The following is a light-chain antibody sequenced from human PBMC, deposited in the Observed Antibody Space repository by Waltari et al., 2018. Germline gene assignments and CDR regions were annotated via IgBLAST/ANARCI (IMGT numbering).Light chain of an antibody. CDR1: QSLVHSDGNTY. V-gene: IGKV2-30*02. CDR3: MQGTHWRT. CDR2: RVS. Sequence: VVMTQSPLSLPVNLGQPASISCRSSQSLVHSDGNTYLHWFDQRPGQSPRRLIDRVSNRDSGVPDRYSGSGSGTDFTLKISRVEAEDVGIYYCMQGTHWRTFGQGTKLEIK. J-gene: IGKJ2*01.